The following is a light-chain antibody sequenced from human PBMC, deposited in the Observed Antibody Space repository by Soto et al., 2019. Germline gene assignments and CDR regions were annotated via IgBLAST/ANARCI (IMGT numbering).Light chain of an antibody. J-gene: IGKJ1*01. Sequence: DIQMTQSPSTLSASVGDRLTITCRASQSISSWLAWYQQKPGKAPNLLIYDASNLERGVPSRFSGSGSGTEFTLTISSLQPDDFATYYCQQHNRYRTFGQGTKVDIK. V-gene: IGKV1-5*01. CDR1: QSISSW. CDR2: DAS. CDR3: QQHNRYRT.